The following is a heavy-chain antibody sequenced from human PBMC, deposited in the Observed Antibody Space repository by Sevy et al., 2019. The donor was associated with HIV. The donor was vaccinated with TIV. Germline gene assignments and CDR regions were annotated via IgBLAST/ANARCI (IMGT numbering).Heavy chain of an antibody. D-gene: IGHD3-3*01. CDR1: GFTFSSYG. Sequence: GRSLRLSCAASGFTFSSYGMHWVRQAPGKGLEWVAVISYDGSNKYYADSVKGRFTISRDNSKNTLYLQMNSLRAEDTAVYYCAKDLNDDFWSGYYTYYYYGMDVWGQGTTVTVSS. J-gene: IGHJ6*02. V-gene: IGHV3-30*18. CDR3: AKDLNDDFWSGYYTYYYYGMDV. CDR2: ISYDGSNK.